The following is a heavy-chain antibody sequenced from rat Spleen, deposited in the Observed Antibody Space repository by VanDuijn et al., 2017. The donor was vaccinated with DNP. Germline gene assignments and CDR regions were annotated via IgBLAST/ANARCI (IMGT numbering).Heavy chain of an antibody. CDR3: VRWNSGHFDY. CDR1: GFTFSAYY. Sequence: EVQLVESGGGLVQPGRSLKLSCAASGFTFSAYYMAWVRQAPAKGLEWVAYIGSPAYAPYYTDSVKGRFASSRDNAKSTLYLKMNSLRSEDMATYYCVRWNSGHFDYWGQGVMVTVSS. D-gene: IGHD4-3*01. CDR2: IGSPAYAP. V-gene: IGHV5-22*01. J-gene: IGHJ2*01.